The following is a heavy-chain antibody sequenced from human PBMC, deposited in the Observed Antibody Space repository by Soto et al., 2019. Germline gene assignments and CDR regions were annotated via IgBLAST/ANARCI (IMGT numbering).Heavy chain of an antibody. CDR2: ISRSGSA. V-gene: IGHV4-34*01. J-gene: IGHJ4*02. CDR1: GGSFSGYY. CDR3: ARGPLITYYYNSGSRDRGYFDF. Sequence: SETLSLTCAVSGGSFSGYYWNWIRQPPGKGLEWLGEISRSGSATYNPSPKGRVTMSVDTSKNQISLNVTSVTAADTAVYYCARGPLITYYYNSGSRDRGYFDFWGQGTLVTVSS. D-gene: IGHD3-10*01.